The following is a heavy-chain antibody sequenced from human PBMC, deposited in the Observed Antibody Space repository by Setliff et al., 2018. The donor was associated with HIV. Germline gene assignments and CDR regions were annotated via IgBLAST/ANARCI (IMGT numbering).Heavy chain of an antibody. Sequence: PSETLSLTCTVSGVSISNYYWSWIRQPPGKGLEWIGYMYYSGNTNYNPSLKSRVTISVDTSKSQFSPKLNSVTAADTAVYYCARDQSDWFYWGQGTLVTVSS. J-gene: IGHJ4*02. V-gene: IGHV4-59*01. CDR3: ARDQSDWFY. CDR2: MYYSGNT. CDR1: GVSISNYY. D-gene: IGHD3-3*01.